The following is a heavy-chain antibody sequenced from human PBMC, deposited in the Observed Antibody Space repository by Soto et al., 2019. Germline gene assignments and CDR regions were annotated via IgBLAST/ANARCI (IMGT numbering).Heavy chain of an antibody. CDR3: ARRNAGGYDRYYFDY. CDR1: GGSVKRISYY. D-gene: IGHD5-12*01. V-gene: IGHV4-39*01. Sequence: SETLSLTCTVSGGSVKRISYYWGWIRQPPGKGLEWLGTLYYSGSTSYNPSLRSRVTISEDTSKNQFSLKLSSVTAADTAVYYCARRNAGGYDRYYFDYWGQGTLVTVSS. J-gene: IGHJ4*02. CDR2: LYYSGST.